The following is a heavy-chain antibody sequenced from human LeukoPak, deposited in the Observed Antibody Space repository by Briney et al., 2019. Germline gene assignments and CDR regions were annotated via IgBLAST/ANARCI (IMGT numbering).Heavy chain of an antibody. J-gene: IGHJ4*02. V-gene: IGHV3-21*01. CDR2: ISSSSSYI. CDR3: ARGLQGDFWTFDY. Sequence: GGSLRLSCAASGFTFSSYSMNWVRQAPGKGLEWVSSISSSSSYIYYADSVKGRFTISRDNAKNSLYLQMNSLRAEDTAVYYCARGLQGDFWTFDYWGQGTLVTVSS. D-gene: IGHD3-3*01. CDR1: GFTFSSYS.